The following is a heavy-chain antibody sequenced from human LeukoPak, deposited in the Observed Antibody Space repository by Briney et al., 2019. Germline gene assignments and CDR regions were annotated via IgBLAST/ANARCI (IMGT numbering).Heavy chain of an antibody. CDR2: INPSGDNT. V-gene: IGHV1-46*01. J-gene: IGHJ5*02. CDR1: GYTFTSYY. CDR3: ARGPHRRTYDRDNWFDP. D-gene: IGHD3-3*01. Sequence: ASVTVSCKASGYTFTSYYMYWVRQAPGQGLEWMGIINPSGDNTNYAQKFQGRVTMTRDMSTTTVYMEPSSLRSEDTAVYYCARGPHRRTYDRDNWFDPWGQGTLVTVSS.